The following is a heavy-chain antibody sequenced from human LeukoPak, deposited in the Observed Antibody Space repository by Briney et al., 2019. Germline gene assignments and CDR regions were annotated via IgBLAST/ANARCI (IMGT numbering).Heavy chain of an antibody. Sequence: PGRSLRLSCAASGFTFSSYAMHWVRQAPGKGLEWVAVISYDGSNKYYADSEKGRFTISRDNSKNTLYLQMNSLRAEDTAVYYCARGQGPRGYSYGPLDYWGQGTLVTVSS. CDR1: GFTFSSYA. J-gene: IGHJ4*02. CDR3: ARGQGPRGYSYGPLDY. V-gene: IGHV3-30-3*01. CDR2: ISYDGSNK. D-gene: IGHD5-18*01.